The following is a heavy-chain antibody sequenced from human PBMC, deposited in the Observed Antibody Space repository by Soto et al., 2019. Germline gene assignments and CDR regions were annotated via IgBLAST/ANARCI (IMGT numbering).Heavy chain of an antibody. V-gene: IGHV1-3*01. J-gene: IGHJ5*02. CDR3: ARAGSTTYYYGSGSTDNWFDP. CDR1: GYTFTSYA. CDR2: INAGNGNT. Sequence: ASVKVSCKASGYTFTSYAMHWVRQAPGQRLEWMGWINAGNGNTKYSQKFQGRVTITRDTSASTAYMELSSLRSEDTAVYYCARAGSTTYYYGSGSTDNWFDPWGQGTLVTVSS. D-gene: IGHD3-10*01.